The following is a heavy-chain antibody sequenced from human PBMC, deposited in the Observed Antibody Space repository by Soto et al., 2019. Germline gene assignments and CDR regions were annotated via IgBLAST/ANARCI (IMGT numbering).Heavy chain of an antibody. Sequence: QVQLVQSGAEVKKPGASVKVSCKASGYTFTSFGISWVRQAPGQGLECMGWISAYNGNTNYAQKLQGRVTLTTDTSTSTAYMELRSLRSDDTAVYYCARALPLRSPPDAFDSWGQGTMVTVSS. CDR2: ISAYNGNT. CDR1: GYTFTSFG. V-gene: IGHV1-18*01. J-gene: IGHJ3*02. D-gene: IGHD2-15*01. CDR3: ARALPLRSPPDAFDS.